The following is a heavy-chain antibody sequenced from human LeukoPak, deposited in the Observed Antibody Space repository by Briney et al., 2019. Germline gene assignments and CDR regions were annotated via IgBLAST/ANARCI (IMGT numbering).Heavy chain of an antibody. Sequence: GGSLRLSCVSSGFTIVTPWMSWFRRPPGKGLKCLANIKSEGEGATTDYAAPAKGRFAISRDDSKNMIYLQMSSLKIDDTAIYYCIAHFPYFYGFDVWGKGTTVTVSS. V-gene: IGHV3-15*01. CDR3: IAHFPYFYGFDV. CDR2: IKSEGEGATT. D-gene: IGHD3-3*02. J-gene: IGHJ6*04. CDR1: GFTIVTPW.